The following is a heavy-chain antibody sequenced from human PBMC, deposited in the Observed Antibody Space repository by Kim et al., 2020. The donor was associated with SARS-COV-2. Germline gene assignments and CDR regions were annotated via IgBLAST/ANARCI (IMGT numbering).Heavy chain of an antibody. CDR3: ARNRRPFGELLTGRGYFDY. V-gene: IGHV4-34*01. J-gene: IGHJ4*02. D-gene: IGHD3-10*01. Sequence: SRVTISVDTSKNQFSLKLSSVTAADTAVYYCARNRRPFGELLTGRGYFDYWGQGTLVTVSS.